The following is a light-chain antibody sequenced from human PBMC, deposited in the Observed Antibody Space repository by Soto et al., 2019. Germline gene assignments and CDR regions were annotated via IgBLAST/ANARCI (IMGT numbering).Light chain of an antibody. CDR1: QSVSGN. CDR3: QQYNNWPPT. Sequence: EIVMTQSPATLSVSPGERATLSCRASQSVSGNLAWYQQKPGQAPRLLIYGASTRATGIPARFSGSGSGTEFTITISALQSEDFAVYYCQQYNNWPPTFGQGTKVELK. CDR2: GAS. V-gene: IGKV3D-15*01. J-gene: IGKJ1*01.